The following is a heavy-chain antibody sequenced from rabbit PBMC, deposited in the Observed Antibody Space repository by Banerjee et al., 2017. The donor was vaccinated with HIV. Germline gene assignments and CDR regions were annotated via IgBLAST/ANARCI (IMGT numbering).Heavy chain of an antibody. J-gene: IGHJ4*01. V-gene: IGHV1S45*01. CDR1: GFSFSYKYV. D-gene: IGHD4-1*01. CDR2: INSSSGNT. CDR3: ARDLAGVIGWKFNL. Sequence: QEQLEESGGDLVKPEGSLTLTCTASGFSFSYKYVMSWVRQAPGKGLEWIACINSSSGNTVYATWAKGRFTISKTSSTTVTLQMTSLTAADTATYFCARDLAGVIGWKFNLWGQGTLVTVS.